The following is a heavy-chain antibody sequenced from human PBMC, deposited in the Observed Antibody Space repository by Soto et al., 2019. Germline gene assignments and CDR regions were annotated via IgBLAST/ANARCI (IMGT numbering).Heavy chain of an antibody. CDR3: AKEYEFLRGHYTAEFDY. J-gene: IGHJ4*02. CDR2: ISFDGNRK. Sequence: QVQLVESGGGVVQPGRSLRLSCAASGFTFDNFGMHWVRQAPGKGLEWVALISFDGNRKYYADSVKGRFTNSRDNPKNTLYMKMNSLKAEDTAVYYCAKEYEFLRGHYTAEFDYRGQGSLVTVSS. D-gene: IGHD3-3*01. CDR1: GFTFDNFG. V-gene: IGHV3-30*18.